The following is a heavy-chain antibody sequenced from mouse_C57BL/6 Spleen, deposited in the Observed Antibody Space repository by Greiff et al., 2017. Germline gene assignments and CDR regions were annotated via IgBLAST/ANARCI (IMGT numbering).Heavy chain of an antibody. CDR2: IWSDGNT. J-gene: IGHJ4*01. CDR3: ARHPYSNYDYYAMDY. V-gene: IGHV2-6-1*01. CDR1: GFSLTNSG. Sequence: QVQLKQSGPGLVAPSPSLSITCNVSGFSLTNSGVHWVRQPPGKGLEWLVVIWSDGNTTYNSALKSRLSISKDNSKSQVFVKMNSLQTDDTAMYYCARHPYSNYDYYAMDYWGQGTSVTVSS. D-gene: IGHD2-5*01.